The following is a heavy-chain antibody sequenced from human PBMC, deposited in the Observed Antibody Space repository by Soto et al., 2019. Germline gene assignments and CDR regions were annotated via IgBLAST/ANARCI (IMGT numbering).Heavy chain of an antibody. CDR3: ATSLGREFATGDY. J-gene: IGHJ4*02. D-gene: IGHD2-15*01. CDR2: INVRGGNT. Sequence: QAQVVQSGAEVKEPGASVKVSCKTSGYTLNNYYIHWARQAPGQGLQWMGMINVRGGNTFYAQEFQVRVPMTSDTSASTVYMVLNGLTSDDTAVYYCATSLGREFATGDYWGQGSLVTVSS. V-gene: IGHV1-46*02. CDR1: GYTLNNYY.